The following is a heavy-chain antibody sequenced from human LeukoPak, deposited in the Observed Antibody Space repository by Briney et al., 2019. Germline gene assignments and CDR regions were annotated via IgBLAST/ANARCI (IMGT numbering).Heavy chain of an antibody. Sequence: ASVKVSCKASGYTFTGYYMHWVRQAPGQGLEWMGWINPNSGGTNYAQKFQGWVTMTRDTSISTAYMELSRLRSDDTAVYYCARAGEVVVEDYYGMDVWGQGTTVTVSS. CDR2: INPNSGGT. CDR1: GYTFTGYY. CDR3: ARAGEVVVEDYYGMDV. V-gene: IGHV1-2*04. D-gene: IGHD3-22*01. J-gene: IGHJ6*02.